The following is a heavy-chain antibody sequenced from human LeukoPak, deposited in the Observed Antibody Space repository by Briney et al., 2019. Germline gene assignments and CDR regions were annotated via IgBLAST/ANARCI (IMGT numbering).Heavy chain of an antibody. CDR3: ATTTVGVPAVTDFDY. D-gene: IGHD2-2*01. CDR1: GYTFTSYD. CDR2: MNPNSGNT. J-gene: IGHJ4*02. Sequence: VASVKVSCKASGYTFTSYDINLVRQATGQGLEWMGWMNPNSGNTGYAQKFQGRVTMTRNTSISTAYMELSSLRSEDTAVYYCATTTVGVPAVTDFDYWGQGTLVTVSS. V-gene: IGHV1-8*01.